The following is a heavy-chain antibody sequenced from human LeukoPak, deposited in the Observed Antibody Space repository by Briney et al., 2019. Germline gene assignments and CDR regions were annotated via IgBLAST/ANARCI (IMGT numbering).Heavy chain of an antibody. CDR3: ARGQYYYDSSGYYSFDY. CDR1: GFTFSSYG. Sequence: GGSLRLSCAASGFTFSSYGMHWVRQAPGKGLAWVAVIWYDGSNKYYADSVKGRFTISRDNSKNTLYLQMNSLRAEDTAVYYCARGQYYYDSSGYYSFDYWGQGTLVTVSS. CDR2: IWYDGSNK. D-gene: IGHD3-22*01. V-gene: IGHV3-33*01. J-gene: IGHJ4*02.